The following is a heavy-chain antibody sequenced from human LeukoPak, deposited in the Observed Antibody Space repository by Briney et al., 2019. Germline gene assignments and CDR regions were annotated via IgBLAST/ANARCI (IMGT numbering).Heavy chain of an antibody. D-gene: IGHD3-3*01. CDR1: GASYNAYY. J-gene: IGHJ4*02. CDR2: IDHRGTA. Sequence: SETLSLTCAVYGASYNAYYWSWIRQPRGKGLEWIGDIDHRGTATYNPSLKSRLTISAGASKNQFSLKLNSVTDADTAVYYCAVGITILGVAASFDSWGQGNLVIVSS. V-gene: IGHV4-34*01. CDR3: AVGITILGVAASFDS.